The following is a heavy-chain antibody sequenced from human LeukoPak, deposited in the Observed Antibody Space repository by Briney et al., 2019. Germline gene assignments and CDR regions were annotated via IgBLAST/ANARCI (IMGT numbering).Heavy chain of an antibody. Sequence: GGSLRLSWAASGFTFSSYAMHWVRQAPVKGLEWVAVISYDGSNKYYADSVKGRFTISRDNSKNSLYLQMNSLRAEDTAVYYCARVRAFDIWGQGTMVTVSS. V-gene: IGHV3-30*04. J-gene: IGHJ3*02. CDR3: ARVRAFDI. D-gene: IGHD3-10*01. CDR1: GFTFSSYA. CDR2: ISYDGSNK.